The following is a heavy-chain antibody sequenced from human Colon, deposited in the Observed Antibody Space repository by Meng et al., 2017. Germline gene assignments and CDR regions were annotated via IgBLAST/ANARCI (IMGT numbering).Heavy chain of an antibody. Sequence: GESLKISFAASGFIFSSYGMHWVRQAPGKGLEWVAVIWQDGRKDSYANSVKGRFTITRDNSNNMLYLQMNSLGAEDTATYYCAKDIGILRQVHPSNNFDPWGQGTLVTVSS. J-gene: IGHJ5*02. CDR1: GFIFSSYG. CDR3: AKDIGILRQVHPSNNFDP. D-gene: IGHD2-15*01. V-gene: IGHV3-33*06. CDR2: IWQDGRKD.